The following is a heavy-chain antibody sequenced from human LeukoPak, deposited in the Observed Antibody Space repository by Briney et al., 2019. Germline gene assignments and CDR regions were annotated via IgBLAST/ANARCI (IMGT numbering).Heavy chain of an antibody. Sequence: GGSLRLSCAASGFTFSSYWMSWVRQAPGKGLEWVANIKQDGSEKYYVDSVKGRFTISRDNAKNSLYLQMNSLRAEDTAVYYCARGQKRGLGWYGAFDIWGQGTMVTVSS. V-gene: IGHV3-7*01. CDR1: GFTFSSYW. CDR2: IKQDGSEK. CDR3: ARGQKRGLGWYGAFDI. J-gene: IGHJ3*02. D-gene: IGHD6-19*01.